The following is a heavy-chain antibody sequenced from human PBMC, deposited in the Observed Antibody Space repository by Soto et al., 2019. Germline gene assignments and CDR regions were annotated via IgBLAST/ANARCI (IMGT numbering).Heavy chain of an antibody. J-gene: IGHJ4*02. V-gene: IGHV4-59*12. Sequence: SETLSLTCTVSGGSISSYYWSWIRQPPGKGLEWIGYIYYSGSTNYNPSLKSRVTISVDTSKNQFSLKLSSVTAADTAVYYCARDYCSGGSCLIDYWGQGTLVTVSS. CDR1: GGSISSYY. CDR3: ARDYCSGGSCLIDY. D-gene: IGHD2-15*01. CDR2: IYYSGST.